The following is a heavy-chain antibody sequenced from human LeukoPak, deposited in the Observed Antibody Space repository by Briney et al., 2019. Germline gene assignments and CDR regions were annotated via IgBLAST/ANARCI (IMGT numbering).Heavy chain of an antibody. CDR1: GGSISTYY. CDR2: ISDGGVT. CDR3: ARHGGTLDYFDY. Sequence: AETQSLTCNVCGGSISTYYWRWIRHPPGKGREWIGYISDGGVTSYNPSLKGCVTISVDSAKNRFSLRLTSLTAVDTALYYCARHGGTLDYFDYWGPGSLVTVSS. D-gene: IGHD1-26*01. V-gene: IGHV4-59*08. J-gene: IGHJ4*02.